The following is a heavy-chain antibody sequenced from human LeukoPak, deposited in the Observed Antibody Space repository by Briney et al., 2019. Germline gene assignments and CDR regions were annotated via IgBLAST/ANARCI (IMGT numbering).Heavy chain of an antibody. J-gene: IGHJ6*03. CDR3: ASCGSNPAKPYYYYYMDV. D-gene: IGHD2-2*01. Sequence: ASVKVSCKASGGTFSSYAISWVRQAPGQGLEWMGGIIPIFGTANYAQKFQGRVTITTDESTSTAYMELSSLRSEDTAVYYCASCGSNPAKPYYYYYMDVWGKGTTVTVSS. V-gene: IGHV1-69*05. CDR2: IIPIFGTA. CDR1: GGTFSSYA.